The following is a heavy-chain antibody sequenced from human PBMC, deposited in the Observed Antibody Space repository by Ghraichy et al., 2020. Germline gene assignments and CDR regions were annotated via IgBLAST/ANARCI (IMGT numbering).Heavy chain of an antibody. J-gene: IGHJ6*03. V-gene: IGHV4-59*01. Sequence: SETLSLTCTVSGGSISSYYWSWIRQPPGKGLEWIGYIYYSGSTNYNPSLKSRVTISVDTSKNQFSLKLSSVTAADTAVYYCARGYYDFWSGFGAYYYYYYMDVWGKGTTVTVSS. CDR1: GGSISSYY. CDR3: ARGYYDFWSGFGAYYYYYYMDV. CDR2: IYYSGST. D-gene: IGHD3-3*01.